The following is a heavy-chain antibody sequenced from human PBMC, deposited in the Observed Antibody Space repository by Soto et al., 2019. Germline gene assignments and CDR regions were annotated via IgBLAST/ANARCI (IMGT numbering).Heavy chain of an antibody. V-gene: IGHV1-2*02. CDR1: GYTFTGYY. J-gene: IGHJ4*02. Sequence: ASVKVSCKASGYTFTGYYMHWVRQAPGQGLEGMGWINPNSGGTNYAQKFQGRVTMTRDTAISTAYMELSRLRSDDTAVYYCASSFVEMSTISPDYFDYWGQGTPVTVSS. CDR3: ASSFVEMSTISPDYFDY. D-gene: IGHD3-3*02. CDR2: INPNSGGT.